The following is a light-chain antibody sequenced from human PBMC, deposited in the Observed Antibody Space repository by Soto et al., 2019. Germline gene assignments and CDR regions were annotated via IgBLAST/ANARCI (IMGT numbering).Light chain of an antibody. CDR3: QQYGSSPWT. V-gene: IGKV3-20*01. J-gene: IGKJ1*01. Sequence: EIVLTQSPGTLSLSPGETATLSCRASESVASNYLAWYQQKPGQAPRLLVYGASTRATGIPDRFSGSGSGPDFTLSITRLQTEDCAVYFCQQYGSSPWTSGQGTKVEIK. CDR2: GAS. CDR1: ESVASNY.